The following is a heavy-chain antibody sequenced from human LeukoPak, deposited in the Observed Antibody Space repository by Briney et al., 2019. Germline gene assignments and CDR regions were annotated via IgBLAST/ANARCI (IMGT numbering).Heavy chain of an antibody. CDR1: GFTFSSYG. D-gene: IGHD6-13*01. Sequence: GSLRLSCAASGFTFSSYGMHWVRQAPGKGLEWVAVIWYDGSNKHYADSVKGRFTISRDNSKNTLYLQMNSLRAEDTAVYYCARGIAAAGTPYYFDYWGQGTLVTVSS. CDR2: IWYDGSNK. V-gene: IGHV3-33*01. J-gene: IGHJ4*02. CDR3: ARGIAAAGTPYYFDY.